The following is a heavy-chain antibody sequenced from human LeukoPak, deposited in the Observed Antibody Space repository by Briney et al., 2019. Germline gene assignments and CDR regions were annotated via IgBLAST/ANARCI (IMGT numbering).Heavy chain of an antibody. V-gene: IGHV4-39*01. J-gene: IGHJ4*02. D-gene: IGHD3-22*01. CDR3: ARPSRLDSSGYHYFDY. Sequence: PSETLSLTCTVSGGSISSSSYYWGWIRQPPGKGLEWIGSSYYSGSTYYNPSLKTRVTISVDTSKNQFSLKLSSVTAADTAVYYCARPSRLDSSGYHYFDYWGQGTLVSVPS. CDR2: SYYSGST. CDR1: GGSISSSSYY.